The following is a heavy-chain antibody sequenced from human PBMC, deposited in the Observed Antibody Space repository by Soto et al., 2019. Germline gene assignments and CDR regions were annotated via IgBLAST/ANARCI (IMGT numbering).Heavy chain of an antibody. J-gene: IGHJ5*02. V-gene: IGHV4-34*01. Sequence: SETLSLTCAVYGGSFSGYYWSWIRQPPGKGLEWIGEINHSGSTNYNPSLKSRVTISVDTSKNQFSLKLSSVTAADTAVYYCATYYDILTGFGWFDPWGQGTLVTVSS. D-gene: IGHD3-9*01. CDR3: ATYYDILTGFGWFDP. CDR2: INHSGST. CDR1: GGSFSGYY.